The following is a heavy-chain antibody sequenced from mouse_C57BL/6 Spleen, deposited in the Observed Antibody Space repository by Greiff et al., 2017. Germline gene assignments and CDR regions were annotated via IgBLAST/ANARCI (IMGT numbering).Heavy chain of an antibody. CDR2: IDPSDSET. V-gene: IGHV1-52*01. D-gene: IGHD2-4*01. J-gene: IGHJ1*03. Sequence: QVQLQQPGAELVRPGSSVKLSCKASGYTFTSYWMHWVKQRPIQGLEWIGNIDPSDSETHYNQKFKDKATLTVDKSSSTAYMQLSSLTSEDSAVYYCARARDDYDGDWYFDVWGTGTTVTVSS. CDR3: ARARDDYDGDWYFDV. CDR1: GYTFTSYW.